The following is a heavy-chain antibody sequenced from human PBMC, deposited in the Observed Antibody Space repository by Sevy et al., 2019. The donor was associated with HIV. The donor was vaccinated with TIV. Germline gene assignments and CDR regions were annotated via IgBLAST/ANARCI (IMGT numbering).Heavy chain of an antibody. CDR1: GFTFSSYW. CDR3: ARGVVESCGGDCYPDY. D-gene: IGHD2-21*02. Sequence: GGSLRLSCAASGFTFSSYWMHWVRQAPGKGLVWVSRINSDGSSTSYADSVKGRFTISRDNAKNTLYLQMNSLRAEDTAVYYCARGVVESCGGDCYPDYWGQGTLVTVSS. CDR2: INSDGSST. V-gene: IGHV3-74*01. J-gene: IGHJ4*02.